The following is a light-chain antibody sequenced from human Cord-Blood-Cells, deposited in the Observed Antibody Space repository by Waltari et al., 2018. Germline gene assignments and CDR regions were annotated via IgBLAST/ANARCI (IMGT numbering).Light chain of an antibody. CDR1: SSNIGAGYD. CDR2: GNS. J-gene: IGLJ2*01. V-gene: IGLV1-40*01. Sequence: QSVLTQPPSVSGAPGQRVTISCTGSSSNIGAGYDVHWYQQLPGTAPKLLIFGNSNRPSGFPDLFSGLKSGTSASLAITGLQAEDEADYYCQSYASSLSGVVFGGGTKLTIL. CDR3: QSYASSLSGVV.